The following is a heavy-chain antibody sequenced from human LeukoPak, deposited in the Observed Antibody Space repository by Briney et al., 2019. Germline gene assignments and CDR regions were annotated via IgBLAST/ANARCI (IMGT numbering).Heavy chain of an antibody. D-gene: IGHD6-19*01. Sequence: PGGSLRLSCAASGFTFSNYAMSWARQAPGKGLEWVSGIGGSGDGTYYGDSVKGRFIISRDNSKNTLYLRMNSLRAEDTAVYYCAKGYRSGWFPWFDPWGQGTLVTVSS. CDR1: GFTFSNYA. CDR2: IGGSGDGT. CDR3: AKGYRSGWFPWFDP. J-gene: IGHJ5*02. V-gene: IGHV3-23*01.